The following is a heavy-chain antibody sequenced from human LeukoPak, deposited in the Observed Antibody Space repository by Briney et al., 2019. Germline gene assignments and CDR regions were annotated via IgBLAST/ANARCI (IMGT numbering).Heavy chain of an antibody. CDR1: GFTFSSYS. D-gene: IGHD6-19*01. J-gene: IGHJ1*01. CDR2: ISGSGGST. CDR3: AKDRVAVAGTPEYFQH. Sequence: PGGSLRLSCAASGFTFSSYSMNWVRQAPGKGLEWVSAISGSGGSTYYADSVKGRFTISRDNSKNTLYLQMNSLRAEDTAVYYCAKDRVAVAGTPEYFQHWGQGTLVTVSS. V-gene: IGHV3-23*01.